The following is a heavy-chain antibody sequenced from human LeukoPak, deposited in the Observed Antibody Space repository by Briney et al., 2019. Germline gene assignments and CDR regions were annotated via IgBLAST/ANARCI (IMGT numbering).Heavy chain of an antibody. Sequence: SETLSLTCAVYGGSFSGYYWSWIRQPPGKGLEWIGEINHSGSTNYNPSLKSRVTISVDTSKNQFSLKLSSVTAADTAVYYCARQSKGIIVITDFQHWGQGTLVTVSS. J-gene: IGHJ1*01. V-gene: IGHV4-34*01. D-gene: IGHD3-22*01. CDR3: ARQSKGIIVITDFQH. CDR1: GGSFSGYY. CDR2: INHSGST.